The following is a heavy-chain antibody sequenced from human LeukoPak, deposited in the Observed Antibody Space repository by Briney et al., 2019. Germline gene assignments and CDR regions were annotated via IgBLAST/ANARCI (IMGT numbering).Heavy chain of an antibody. CDR3: ARVTNYNILTGYYTPWYSGMDV. D-gene: IGHD3-9*01. CDR2: ISAYNGNT. Sequence: ASVKVSCKASGYTFTSYSISWVRQAPGQGLEWMGWISAYNGNTNYAQKLQDRVTMTTDTSTSTAYMELRSLRSDDTAVYYCARVTNYNILTGYYTPWYSGMDVWGQGTTVTVSS. V-gene: IGHV1-18*01. CDR1: GYTFTSYS. J-gene: IGHJ6*02.